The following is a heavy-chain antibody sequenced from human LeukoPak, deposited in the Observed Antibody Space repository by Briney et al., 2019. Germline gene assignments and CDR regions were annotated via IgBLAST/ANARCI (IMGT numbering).Heavy chain of an antibody. V-gene: IGHV3-23*01. CDR1: GFTFSSYA. CDR2: ISGSGGST. Sequence: GVSLRLSCAASGFTFSSYAMSWVRQAPGKGLEWVSGISGSGGSTYYADSVKGRFTISRDNSKNTLYLQMNSLRAEDTAVYYCAKVRCSGGSCYSLDDAFDIWGQGTMVTVSS. CDR3: AKVRCSGGSCYSLDDAFDI. D-gene: IGHD2-15*01. J-gene: IGHJ3*02.